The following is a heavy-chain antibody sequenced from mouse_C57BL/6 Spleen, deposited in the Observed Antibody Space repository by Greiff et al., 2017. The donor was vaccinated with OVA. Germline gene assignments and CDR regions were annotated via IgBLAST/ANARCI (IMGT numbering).Heavy chain of an antibody. CDR3: ARDRAMDY. J-gene: IGHJ4*01. CDR1: GFTFSDYY. CDR2: INSAGSST. Sequence: EVQRVESEGGLVQPGRSMKLSCTASGFTFSDYYMAWVRQVPEKGLEWVANINSAGSSTYYLDSLKSRFIISRDNAKNILYLQMSSLKSEDTATYYCARDRAMDYWGQGTSVTVSS. V-gene: IGHV5-16*01.